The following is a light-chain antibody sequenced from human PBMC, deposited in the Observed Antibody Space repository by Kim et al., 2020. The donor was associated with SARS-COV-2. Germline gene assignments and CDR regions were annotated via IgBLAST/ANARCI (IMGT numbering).Light chain of an antibody. CDR3: QQRRNSIT. V-gene: IGKV3-11*01. CDR1: QSVSNY. Sequence: SLSTGERATHTCRASQSVSNYLAWYQQKPGQAPRLLIYDAYNRATGIPARFSGSGSGTDFTLTISSLETEDFAVYYCQQRRNSITFGQGTRLEIK. CDR2: DAY. J-gene: IGKJ5*01.